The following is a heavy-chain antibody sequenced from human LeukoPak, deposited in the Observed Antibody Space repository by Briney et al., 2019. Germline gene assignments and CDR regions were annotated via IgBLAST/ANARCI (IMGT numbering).Heavy chain of an antibody. CDR2: FAGSDTTI. D-gene: IGHD3-22*01. V-gene: IGHV3-48*03. CDR1: GFAFSAYE. CDR3: TTLGYHLDS. J-gene: IGHJ4*02. Sequence: GGSLRLSCAASGFAFSAYEMNWLRQAPGQGLEWVAYFAGSDTTIYYADSVRGRFTISRDNAKNSLYLQMNSLRAEDTALYYCTTLGYHLDSWGQGTLVTVSS.